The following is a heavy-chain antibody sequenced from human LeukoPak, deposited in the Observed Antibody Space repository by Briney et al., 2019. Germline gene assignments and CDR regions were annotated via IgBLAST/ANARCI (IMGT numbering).Heavy chain of an antibody. Sequence: GASVKVSCKASGYTFIRHWMHWVRQAPGQGLEWMGVINPNGGVTVYAQKLQGRVTLTRDMSTSTLYMELSRLTSEDTAVYYCARDSSNSASWWFDPWGQGTLVTVSS. CDR1: GYTFIRHW. J-gene: IGHJ5*02. CDR3: ARDSSNSASWWFDP. D-gene: IGHD4-11*01. CDR2: INPNGGVT. V-gene: IGHV1-46*01.